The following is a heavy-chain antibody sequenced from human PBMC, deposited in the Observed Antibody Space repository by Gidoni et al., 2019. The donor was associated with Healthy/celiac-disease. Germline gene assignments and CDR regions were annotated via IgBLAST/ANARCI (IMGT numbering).Heavy chain of an antibody. CDR3: ARIAGVAATPGCYYYYGMDV. D-gene: IGHD2-15*01. J-gene: IGHJ6*02. V-gene: IGHV2-70*01. CDR1: GFSLSTRGMC. Sequence: QVTLRESGPALVKPTQTLTLTCTFSGFSLSTRGMCVSWIRQPPGKALEWLALIDWDDDKYYSTSLKTRLTISKDTSKNQVVLTMTNMDPVDTATYYCARIAGVAATPGCYYYYGMDVWGQGTTVTVSS. CDR2: IDWDDDK.